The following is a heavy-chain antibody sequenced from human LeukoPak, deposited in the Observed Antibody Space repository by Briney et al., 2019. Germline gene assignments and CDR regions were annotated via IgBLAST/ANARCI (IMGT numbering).Heavy chain of an antibody. Sequence: SETLSLTCSVSGVSVKNDHWTWIRQPSGKGLEWIGKIDYPGTTNYNPSLESRVTISMDTSQNQVTLKLTSVTAADTAIYYCATYRANESGRGHWGQGTLVAVAS. J-gene: IGHJ4*02. CDR3: ATYRANESGRGH. CDR2: IDYPGTT. CDR1: GVSVKNDH. V-gene: IGHV4-59*02. D-gene: IGHD3-10*01.